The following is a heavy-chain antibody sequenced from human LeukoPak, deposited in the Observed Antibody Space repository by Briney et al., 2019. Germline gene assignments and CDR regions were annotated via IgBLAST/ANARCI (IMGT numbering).Heavy chain of an antibody. Sequence: GGSLRLACAASGFTVSSSYMSWVRQAPGKGLEWVSVIYSGGDTHYAGSVKGRFTISRDNSVNTLYLQMNSLRTEDTAVYYCARAFVTAAGFFDTWGQGTLVTVSS. CDR2: IYSGGDT. J-gene: IGHJ4*02. CDR3: ARAFVTAAGFFDT. CDR1: GFTVSSSY. D-gene: IGHD6-13*01. V-gene: IGHV3-66*02.